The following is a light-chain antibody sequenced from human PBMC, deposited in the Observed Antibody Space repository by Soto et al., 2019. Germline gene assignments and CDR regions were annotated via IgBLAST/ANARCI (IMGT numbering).Light chain of an antibody. CDR3: SSHTNINTAYV. CDR1: RTDIGDYNY. V-gene: IGLV2-14*01. CDR2: DVN. J-gene: IGLJ1*01. Sequence: QPAPLSGAPWQSNTLSCPGNRTDIGDYNYVSWYQQYPGKAPKLVIYDVNNRPSGVSNRFSGSKSGSTASLIISGLQAEDEADYYCSSHTNINTAYVFGTGTKVTVL.